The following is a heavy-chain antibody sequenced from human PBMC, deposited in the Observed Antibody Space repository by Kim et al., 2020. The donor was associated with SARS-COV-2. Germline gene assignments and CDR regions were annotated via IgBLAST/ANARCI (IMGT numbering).Heavy chain of an antibody. CDR3: ASTLITIFGVVIALDY. D-gene: IGHD3-3*01. CDR2: ISAYNGNT. V-gene: IGHV1-18*01. CDR1: GYTFTSYG. Sequence: ASVKVSCKASGYTFTSYGISWVRQAPGQGLEWMGWISAYNGNTNYAQKLQGRVTMTTDTSTSTAYMELRSLRSDDTAVYYCASTLITIFGVVIALDYWGQGTLVTVSS. J-gene: IGHJ4*02.